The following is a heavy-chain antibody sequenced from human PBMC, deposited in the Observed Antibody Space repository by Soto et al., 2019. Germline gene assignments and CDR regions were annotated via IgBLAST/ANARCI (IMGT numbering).Heavy chain of an antibody. J-gene: IGHJ4*02. CDR1: GFTFSSYA. D-gene: IGHD3-22*01. V-gene: IGHV3-23*01. Sequence: PGGSLRLSCAASGFTFSSYAMSWVRQAPGKGLEWVSAITCGGSSTYYADSVKGRFTISRDNSKKTLYLQMNSLRAEDTAVYYCAKDYSPITMIVVVPVYWGQGTLVTVSS. CDR3: AKDYSPITMIVVVPVY. CDR2: ITCGGSST.